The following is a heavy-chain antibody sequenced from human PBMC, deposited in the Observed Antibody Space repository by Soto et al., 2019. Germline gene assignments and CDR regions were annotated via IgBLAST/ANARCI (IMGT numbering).Heavy chain of an antibody. CDR1: GFTFSSYA. CDR2: ITGGGGST. J-gene: IGHJ4*02. D-gene: IGHD2-8*01. CDR3: AKDCANAVCYTSDY. V-gene: IGHV3-23*01. Sequence: EVRLLESGGSLVQPGGSLRLSCAASGFTFSSYAMSWVRQAPGKGLEWVSTITGGGGSTYYADSVKGRFTISRDNSKCTLYLQMNSLRAEDTAVYYCAKDCANAVCYTSDYWGQGTLVTVSS.